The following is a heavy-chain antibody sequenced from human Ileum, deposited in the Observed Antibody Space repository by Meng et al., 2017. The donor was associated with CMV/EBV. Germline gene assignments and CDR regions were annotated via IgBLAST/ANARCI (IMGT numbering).Heavy chain of an antibody. Sequence: VQLVQSESEVKKPGASVKVTCNTSGDPFTNSGITWVRQAPGQGLEWMGWINTYNDNSNSAQKFQDRFTMTKDTSARTAHMELRSLTSDDTAVYYCARVQLSGVFDYWGQGTLVTVSS. J-gene: IGHJ4*02. CDR1: GDPFTNSG. D-gene: IGHD1-26*01. CDR3: ARVQLSGVFDY. V-gene: IGHV1-18*01. CDR2: INTYNDNS.